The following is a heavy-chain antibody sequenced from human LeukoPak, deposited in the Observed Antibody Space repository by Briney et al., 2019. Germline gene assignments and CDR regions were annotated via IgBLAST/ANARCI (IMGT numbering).Heavy chain of an antibody. CDR1: GFTVNSNF. J-gene: IGHJ4*02. V-gene: IGHV3-53*01. CDR3: AGFFYFGH. CDR2: VYSGGST. Sequence: GGSLRLSCAAAGFTVNSNFMSWVRQAPGKGLEWVSVVYSGGSTYYADSVKGRFTISRDISKNTLSLQMNSLRAEDTAVYYVAGFFYFGHWGQGTLVTVSS.